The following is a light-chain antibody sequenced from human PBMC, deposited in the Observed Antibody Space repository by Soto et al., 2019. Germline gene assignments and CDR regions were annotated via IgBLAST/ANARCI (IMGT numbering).Light chain of an antibody. Sequence: IHLTQSPSPLSPSVGGSVTTACRASLGITSYVACYQQPPGAAPNLLFYAASTLQSVVPSRFSGRGSGTDFTLTINSLQAEDFATYCCQQSSSYPSTFGGGTKVDIK. CDR3: QQSSSYPST. J-gene: IGKJ4*01. CDR2: AAS. V-gene: IGKV1-9*01. CDR1: LGITSY.